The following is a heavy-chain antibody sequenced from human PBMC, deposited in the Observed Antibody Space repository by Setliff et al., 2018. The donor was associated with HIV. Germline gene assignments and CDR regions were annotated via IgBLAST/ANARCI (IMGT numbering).Heavy chain of an antibody. J-gene: IGHJ4*02. Sequence: PGGSLRLSCAASGFTFSNAWMSWVRQAPGKGLEWVGRIKSKTDGETEDYAAPVKGRFTISRDDSKNSVFLQMNSLRAEDTGVYYCATQTGFYNSHWYDYWGQGTMVTVSS. CDR3: ATQTGFYNSHWYDY. V-gene: IGHV3-15*01. CDR2: IKSKTDGETE. D-gene: IGHD6-13*01. CDR1: GFTFSNAW.